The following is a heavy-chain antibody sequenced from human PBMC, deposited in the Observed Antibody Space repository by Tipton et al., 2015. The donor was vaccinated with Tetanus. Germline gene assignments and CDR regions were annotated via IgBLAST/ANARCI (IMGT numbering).Heavy chain of an antibody. CDR3: ASGLFVNVDTAMVLDY. J-gene: IGHJ4*02. D-gene: IGHD5-18*01. CDR2: INSDGSST. V-gene: IGHV3-74*01. Sequence: SLRLSCAASGFTFSSYWMHWVRQAPGKGLVWVSRINSDGSSTSYADSVKGRFTISRGNAKNTLYLQMNSLRAEDTAVYYCASGLFVNVDTAMVLDYWGQGTLVTVSS. CDR1: GFTFSSYW.